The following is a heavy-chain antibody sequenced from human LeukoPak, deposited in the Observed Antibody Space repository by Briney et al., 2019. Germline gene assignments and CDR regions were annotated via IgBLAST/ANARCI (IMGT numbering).Heavy chain of an antibody. CDR1: GGSFSGYY. V-gene: IGHV4-34*01. J-gene: IGHJ4*02. D-gene: IGHD6-19*01. CDR2: INHSGST. CDR3: ARGQLRSGWYGY. Sequence: SETLSLTCAVYGGSFSGYYWSWIRQPPGKGPEWIGEINHSGSTNYNPSLKSRVTISVDTSKNQFSLKLSSVTAADTAVYYCARGQLRSGWYGYWGQGTLVTVSS.